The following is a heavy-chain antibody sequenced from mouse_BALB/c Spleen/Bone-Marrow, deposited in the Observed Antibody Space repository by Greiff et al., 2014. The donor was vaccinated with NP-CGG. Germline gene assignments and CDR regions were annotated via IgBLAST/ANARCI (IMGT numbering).Heavy chain of an antibody. D-gene: IGHD2-4*01. CDR3: TRSTMITYFDY. Sequence: VKLVESGAELVKPGASVKLSCKASGYTFTSYYMYWVKQRPGQGLEWIGEINPSNGGTNFNEKFKSKATLTVDKSSSTAYMQLSSLTSEDSAVYYCTRSTMITYFDYWSQGTTLTVSS. CDR1: GYTFTSYY. J-gene: IGHJ2*01. V-gene: IGHV1S81*02. CDR2: INPSNGGT.